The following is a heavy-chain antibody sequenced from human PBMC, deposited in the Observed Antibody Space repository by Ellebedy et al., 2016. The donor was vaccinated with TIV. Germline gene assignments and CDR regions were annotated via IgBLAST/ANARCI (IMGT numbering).Heavy chain of an antibody. D-gene: IGHD1-26*01. V-gene: IGHV1-3*01. CDR1: GYIVTNHA. CDR2: IYPANGDT. Sequence: ASVKVSCKASGYIVTNHAMHWARQAPGQSFEWMGWIYPANGDTKYSQQFQGRVTFTSGTSASTVYMELSSLSSDDTAVYYCARSGSYRPDYFHYWGQGTLVTVSS. J-gene: IGHJ1*01. CDR3: ARSGSYRPDYFHY.